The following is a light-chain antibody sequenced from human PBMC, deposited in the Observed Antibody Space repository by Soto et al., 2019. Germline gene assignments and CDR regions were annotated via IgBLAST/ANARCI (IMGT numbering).Light chain of an antibody. V-gene: IGLV2-23*01. CDR1: SSDVGSFNL. J-gene: IGLJ1*01. CDR2: EGT. Sequence: QSVLTQPASVSGSPGESITISCTGTSSDVGSFNLVSWYQQYPGKAPTLIIYEGTKRPSGISHRFSGSKSGNTASLTISGLRPEDEADYHCCSYAGGRTYVLGTGTKVTVL. CDR3: CSYAGGRTYV.